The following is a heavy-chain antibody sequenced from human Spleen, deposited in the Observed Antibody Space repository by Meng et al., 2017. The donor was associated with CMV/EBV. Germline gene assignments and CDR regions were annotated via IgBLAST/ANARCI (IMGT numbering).Heavy chain of an antibody. CDR3: ARDHGSTTDY. V-gene: IGHV1-2*02. CDR2: INTYSGGT. D-gene: IGHD1-1*01. CDR1: GYTFTVYY. Sequence: ASVKVSCKTSGYTFTVYYMHWVRQAPGQGLEWMGCINTYSGGTNYAQNFQGRVTMTRDTSISTAYMELSRLRSDDTAVYYCARDHGSTTDYWGQGTLVTVSS. J-gene: IGHJ4*02.